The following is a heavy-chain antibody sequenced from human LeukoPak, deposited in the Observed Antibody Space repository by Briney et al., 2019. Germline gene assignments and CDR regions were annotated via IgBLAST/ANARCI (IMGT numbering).Heavy chain of an antibody. CDR2: ISGSGGST. Sequence: GGPLRLSCAASGLTFSSYAMSWVRQAPGKGLEWVTAISGSGGSTYYADSVKGRFTISRDNSKNTLYLQMNSLRAEDTAVYYCASRPGGSYCYDDSGYSFDYWGQGTLVTVSS. D-gene: IGHD3-22*01. CDR1: GLTFSSYA. J-gene: IGHJ4*02. CDR3: ASRPGGSYCYDDSGYSFDY. V-gene: IGHV3-23*01.